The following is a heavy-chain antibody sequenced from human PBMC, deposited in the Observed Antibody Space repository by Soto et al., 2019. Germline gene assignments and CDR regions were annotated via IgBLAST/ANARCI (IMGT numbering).Heavy chain of an antibody. CDR1: GFTFSSYG. J-gene: IGHJ4*02. CDR2: IWYDGSNK. CDR3: ARDRQQLVFDY. D-gene: IGHD6-13*01. Sequence: QVQLVESGGGVVQPGRSLRLSCAASGFTFSSYGMHWVRQAPGKGLEWVAVIWYDGSNKYYPDSVKGRFTISRDNSKNTLDLQMNSLRAEDTAVYYCARDRQQLVFDYWGQGTLVTVSS. V-gene: IGHV3-33*01.